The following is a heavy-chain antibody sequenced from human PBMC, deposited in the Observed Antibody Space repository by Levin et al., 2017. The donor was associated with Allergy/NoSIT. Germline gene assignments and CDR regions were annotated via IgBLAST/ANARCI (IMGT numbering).Heavy chain of an antibody. D-gene: IGHD3-10*01. V-gene: IGHV1-69*02. CDR2: IIPVLNIA. Sequence: ASVKVSCNASGGTFDRFSFSWVRQAPGQGLEWMGRIIPVLNIANYAQRFQGRVTITADKSTSSIHLELTSLTLEDTAIYYCARFPGSDEFADYWGQGTPVTVSS. CDR1: GGTFDRFS. J-gene: IGHJ4*02. CDR3: ARFPGSDEFADY.